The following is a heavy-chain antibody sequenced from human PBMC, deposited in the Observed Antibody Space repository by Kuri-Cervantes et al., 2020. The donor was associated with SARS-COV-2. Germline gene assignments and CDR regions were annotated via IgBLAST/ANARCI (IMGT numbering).Heavy chain of an antibody. J-gene: IGHJ4*02. CDR1: GFTFSSYA. CDR3: AKKGGKLVVPAAMLDY. Sequence: GESLKISCAASGFTFSSYAMSWVRQAPGKGLEWVSAISGSGGSTYYADSVKGRFTISRDNSKNTLYLQMNSLRAEDTAVYYCAKKGGKLVVPAAMLDYWGQGTRVTVSS. V-gene: IGHV3-23*01. D-gene: IGHD2-2*01. CDR2: ISGSGGST.